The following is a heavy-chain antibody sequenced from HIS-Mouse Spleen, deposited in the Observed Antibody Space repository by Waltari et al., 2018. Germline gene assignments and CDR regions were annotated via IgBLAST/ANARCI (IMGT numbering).Heavy chain of an antibody. CDR1: GYTFTGYY. CDR2: INPNRGGP. V-gene: IGHV1-2*02. D-gene: IGHD6-6*01. Sequence: QVQLVQSGAEVKKPGASVKVSCQASGYTFTGYYMHWVRQAPGQGLGWMGWINPNRGGPNYAQKFQGRVTMTRDPSISTAYMELSRLRSDDTAVYYCARDRIAARHAFDIWGQGTMVTVSS. J-gene: IGHJ3*02. CDR3: ARDRIAARHAFDI.